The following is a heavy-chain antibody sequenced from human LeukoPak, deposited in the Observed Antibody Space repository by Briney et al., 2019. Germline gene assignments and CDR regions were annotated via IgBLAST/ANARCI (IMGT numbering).Heavy chain of an antibody. Sequence: SQTLSLTCAISGDSVSSNSAAWSWIRQSPSGGLEWLGRTYYRSKWYYEYAVSVKGRITITPDTSKNQFSLKLSSVTAADTAVYYCARGLGLEGFDYWGQGTLVTVSS. CDR3: ARGLGLEGFDY. V-gene: IGHV6-1*01. CDR1: GDSVSSNSAA. D-gene: IGHD7-27*01. J-gene: IGHJ4*02. CDR2: TYYRSKWYY.